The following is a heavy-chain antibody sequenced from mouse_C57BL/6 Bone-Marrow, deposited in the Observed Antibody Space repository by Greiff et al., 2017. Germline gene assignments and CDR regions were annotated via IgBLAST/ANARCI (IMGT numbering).Heavy chain of an antibody. CDR3: ARMDLLLRPNWYFDV. D-gene: IGHD1-1*01. V-gene: IGHV1-19*01. CDR2: INPYNGGT. Sequence: EVQLQQSGPVLVKPGASVKMSCKASGYTFTDYYMNWVKQSHGKSLEWIGVINPYNGGTSYNQKFKGKATLTVDKSSSTAYMELNSLTSEDSAVYYCARMDLLLRPNWYFDVWGTGTTVTVSS. CDR1: GYTFTDYY. J-gene: IGHJ1*03.